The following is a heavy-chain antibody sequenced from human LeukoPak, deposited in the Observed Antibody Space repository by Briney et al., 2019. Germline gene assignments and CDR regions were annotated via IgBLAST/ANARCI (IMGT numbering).Heavy chain of an antibody. J-gene: IGHJ4*02. CDR1: GFSFSYFG. CDR3: ARDGVASTDH. Sequence: GGSLRLSCAASGFSFSYFGMHWVRQAPGKGLEWVAFIQSDGNIQYYEDSVKGRFTISRDNSRKTVDLQMSSLRLEDTAIYRCARDGVASTDHWGQGTLVTVSS. CDR2: IQSDGNIQ. D-gene: IGHD5-12*01. V-gene: IGHV3-30*02.